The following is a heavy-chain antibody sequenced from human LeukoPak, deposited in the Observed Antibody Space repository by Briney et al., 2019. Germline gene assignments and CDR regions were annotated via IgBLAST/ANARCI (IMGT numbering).Heavy chain of an antibody. J-gene: IGHJ3*01. D-gene: IGHD3-10*01. V-gene: IGHV3-21*01. Sequence: PGGSLRLSCAASGFTFSSYSMNWVRQAPGKGLEWVSSISSSSSYIYYADSVKGRFTISRDNAKNSLYLQMNSLRAEDTAVYYCARGRARITMVRGVWGQGTMVTVSS. CDR3: ARGRARITMVRGV. CDR2: ISSSSSYI. CDR1: GFTFSSYS.